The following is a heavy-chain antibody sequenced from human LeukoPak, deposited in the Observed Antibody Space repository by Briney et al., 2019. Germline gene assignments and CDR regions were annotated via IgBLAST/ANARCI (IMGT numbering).Heavy chain of an antibody. CDR1: GGTFSSYA. Sequence: SVKVSCKASGGTFSSYAISWVRQAPGQGLEWMGGIIPIFGTANYAQKFQGRVTITADESTSTAYMELSSLRSEDTAVYYCARERPGGCSGGSCYSSWFDPWGQGTLVTVSS. CDR3: ARERPGGCSGGSCYSSWFDP. CDR2: IIPIFGTA. V-gene: IGHV1-69*13. J-gene: IGHJ5*02. D-gene: IGHD2-15*01.